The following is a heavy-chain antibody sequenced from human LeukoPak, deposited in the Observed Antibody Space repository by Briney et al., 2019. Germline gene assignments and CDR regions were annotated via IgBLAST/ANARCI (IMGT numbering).Heavy chain of an antibody. CDR3: ARDAADQNEWELLGQAY. CDR1: GYTFTSYA. D-gene: IGHD1-26*01. V-gene: IGHV1-3*01. Sequence: GASVKVSCKTSGYTFTSYAIHWVRQAPGQRLEWMGWINAGNGNTKYSQKFQGRVTITADKSTSTAYMELSSLRSEDTAVYYCARDAADQNEWELLGQAYWGQGTLVTVSS. CDR2: INAGNGNT. J-gene: IGHJ4*02.